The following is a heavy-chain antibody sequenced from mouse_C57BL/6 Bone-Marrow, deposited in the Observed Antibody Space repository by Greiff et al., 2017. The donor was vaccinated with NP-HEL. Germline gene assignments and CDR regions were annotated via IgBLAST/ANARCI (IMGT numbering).Heavy chain of an antibody. Sequence: VKLVESGAELARPGASVKLSCKASGYTFTSYGISWVKQRTGPGLEWIGEIYPRSGNTYYNEKFKGKATLTADKSSSTAYMELRSLTSEDSAVYFCARLLGQGDYWGQGTTLTVSS. CDR3: ARLLGQGDY. V-gene: IGHV1-81*01. CDR1: GYTFTSYG. J-gene: IGHJ2*01. CDR2: IYPRSGNT. D-gene: IGHD4-1*01.